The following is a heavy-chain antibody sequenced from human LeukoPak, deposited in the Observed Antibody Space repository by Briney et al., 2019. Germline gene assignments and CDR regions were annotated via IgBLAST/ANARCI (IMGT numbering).Heavy chain of an antibody. CDR3: ARGNSRGLGAFDF. D-gene: IGHD2/OR15-2a*01. J-gene: IGHJ3*01. CDR1: GFTFSSYS. V-gene: IGHV3-21*01. Sequence: GGSLRLSCAASGFTFSSYSMNWVRQAPGKGLEWVSSISSSSSYIYYADSVKGRFTISRDNAKNSLYLQMNSLRAEDTAVYYCARGNSRGLGAFDFWGQGTMVTVSP. CDR2: ISSSSSYI.